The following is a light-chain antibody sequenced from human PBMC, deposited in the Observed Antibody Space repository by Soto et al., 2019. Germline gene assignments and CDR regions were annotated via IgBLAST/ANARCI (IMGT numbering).Light chain of an antibody. CDR1: SSDVGDYNY. CDR3: SSYTSSSTSSSTLYV. CDR2: DVS. J-gene: IGLJ1*01. Sequence: LTQPASVSGSPGQSITISCTGTSSDVGDYNYVSWYQQHPGKAPKLMIYDVSNRPSGVSNRFSGSKSGNTASLTISGLQAEDEADYYCSSYTSSSTSSSTLYVFGTGTKVTVL. V-gene: IGLV2-14*01.